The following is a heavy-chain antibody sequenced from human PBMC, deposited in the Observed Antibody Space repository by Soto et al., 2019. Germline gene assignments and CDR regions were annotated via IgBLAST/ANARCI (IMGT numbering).Heavy chain of an antibody. CDR2: ITSSGGGT. V-gene: IGHV3-23*01. J-gene: IGHJ4*02. Sequence: RWSLRLSCAASVFTFSAYVMSWFRQAPGQGLEWVSSITSSGGGTYYADSVKGRFTVSRDNSKNTVYLQMNSLRDEDTAVYYCAKLTAAWGQGTLVTVSS. CDR1: VFTFSAYV. CDR3: AKLTAA. D-gene: IGHD6-13*01.